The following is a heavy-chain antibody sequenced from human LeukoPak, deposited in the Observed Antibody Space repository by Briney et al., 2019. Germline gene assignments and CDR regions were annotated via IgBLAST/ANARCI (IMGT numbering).Heavy chain of an antibody. CDR3: TRCPHQYSSGWYAH. CDR1: GFTFGDYA. V-gene: IGHV3-49*04. D-gene: IGHD6-19*01. Sequence: GGSLRLSCTASGFTFGDYAMSRVRQAPGKGLERVGFIRSKDYGGTTEYAASVKGRFTISRDDSKSIAYLQMNSLKTEDTAVYYCTRCPHQYSSGWYAHWGQGTLVTVSS. J-gene: IGHJ4*02. CDR2: IRSKDYGGTT.